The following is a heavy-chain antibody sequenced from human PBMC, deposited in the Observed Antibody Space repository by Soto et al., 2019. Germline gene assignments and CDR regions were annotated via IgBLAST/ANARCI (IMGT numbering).Heavy chain of an antibody. D-gene: IGHD2-2*01. CDR3: ARDYCSSTSCYAHVFDI. CDR1: GYTFTSYG. Sequence: GASVKVSCKASGYTFTSYGISWVRQAPGQGLEWMGWISAYKGNTNYAQKLQGRVTMTTDTSTSTAYMELRSLRSDDTAVYYCARDYCSSTSCYAHVFDIWGQGTMVTVSS. CDR2: ISAYKGNT. J-gene: IGHJ3*02. V-gene: IGHV1-18*01.